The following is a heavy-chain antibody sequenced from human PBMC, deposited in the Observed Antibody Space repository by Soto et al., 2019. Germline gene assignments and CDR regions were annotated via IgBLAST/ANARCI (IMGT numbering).Heavy chain of an antibody. CDR1: GFTFSSYG. V-gene: IGHV3-33*01. Sequence: QVQLVESGGGVVQPGRSLRLSCAASGFTFSSYGMHWVRQAPGKGLEWVAVIWYDGSNKYYADSVKGRFTISRDNSKNTLYIQMNSLRAQDTAVYYCARDKGWGGKVSLELAFDIWGQGTMVTVSS. CDR3: ARDKGWGGKVSLELAFDI. J-gene: IGHJ3*02. D-gene: IGHD3-16*01. CDR2: IWYDGSNK.